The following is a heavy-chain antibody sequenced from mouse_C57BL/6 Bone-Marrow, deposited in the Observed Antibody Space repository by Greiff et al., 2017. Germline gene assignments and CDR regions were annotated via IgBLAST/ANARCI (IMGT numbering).Heavy chain of an antibody. CDR3: AIEMIYYEGFRFAY. V-gene: IGHV1-9*01. D-gene: IGHD2-4*01. Sequence: QVQLLQSGAELMKPGASVKLSCKATGYTFTGYWIEWVKQRPGHGLEWIGEILPGSGSTNYNEKFKGQATFTADTSSNTVYLQLSSLTTEDSAIYASAIEMIYYEGFRFAYWGQGTLVTVSA. J-gene: IGHJ3*01. CDR1: GYTFTGYW. CDR2: ILPGSGST.